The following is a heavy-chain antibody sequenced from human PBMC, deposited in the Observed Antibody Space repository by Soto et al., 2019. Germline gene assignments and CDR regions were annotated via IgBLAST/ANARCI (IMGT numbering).Heavy chain of an antibody. D-gene: IGHD3-3*01. CDR1: GGTFSSYA. J-gene: IGHJ5*02. V-gene: IGHV1-69*01. CDR3: ARTHIPIFGGGNWFDP. CDR2: FIPIFGTA. Sequence: QVQLVQSGAEVKKPGSSVKVSCKASGGTFSSYAISWVRQAPGQGLEWMGGFIPIFGTANYAQKFQGRVTITADESTSTAYMELSSLRYEDTAVYYCARTHIPIFGGGNWFDPWGQGTLVTVSS.